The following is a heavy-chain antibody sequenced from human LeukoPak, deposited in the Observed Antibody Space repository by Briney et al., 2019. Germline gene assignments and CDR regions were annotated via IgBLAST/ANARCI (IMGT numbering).Heavy chain of an antibody. D-gene: IGHD5-18*01. V-gene: IGHV3-49*03. CDR2: IRSKAYGGTT. J-gene: IGHJ4*02. CDR3: TRVNTAMVLDY. Sequence: QAGGSLRLSCTASGFTFGDYAMSWFRQAPGKGLEWVGFIRSKAYGGTTEYAASVKGRFTISRDASKSIAYLQMNSLKTEDTAVYYCTRVNTAMVLDYWGQGTLVTVSS. CDR1: GFTFGDYA.